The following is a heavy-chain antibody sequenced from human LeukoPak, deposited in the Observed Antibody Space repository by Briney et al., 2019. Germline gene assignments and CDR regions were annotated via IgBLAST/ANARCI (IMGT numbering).Heavy chain of an antibody. J-gene: IGHJ5*02. CDR3: ASLLMVRGLIGYFDP. D-gene: IGHD3-10*01. CDR2: IYYTGNT. Sequence: SEILSLTCSVSGGSISSGSYYWGWIRQPPGKGLEWIGSIYYTGNTYYNPSLKSRVTMSVDPSKNQFSLRLTSVTAADTAVYHCASLLMVRGLIGYFDPWGQGTLVTVSS. CDR1: GGSISSGSYY. V-gene: IGHV4-39*01.